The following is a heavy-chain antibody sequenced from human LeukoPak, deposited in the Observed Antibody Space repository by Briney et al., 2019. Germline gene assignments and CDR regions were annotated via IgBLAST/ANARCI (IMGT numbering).Heavy chain of an antibody. Sequence: GGSLRLSCTASGFTFSTYAMSWVRQTPGKGLEWVSAISGSGDSTFYADSVKGRFTISRDNSKNTLYLQMNSLRAEDTAVYYCAKRYYGSGNYDPLFDSWGQGTLVTVSS. CDR3: AKRYYGSGNYDPLFDS. CDR2: ISGSGDST. CDR1: GFTFSTYA. V-gene: IGHV3-23*01. D-gene: IGHD3-10*01. J-gene: IGHJ4*02.